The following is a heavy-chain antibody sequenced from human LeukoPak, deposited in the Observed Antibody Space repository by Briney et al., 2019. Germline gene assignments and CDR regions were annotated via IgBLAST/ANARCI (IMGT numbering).Heavy chain of an antibody. CDR1: EFTFTTYG. Sequence: PGGSLRLSCAASEFTFTTYGMHWVRRAPGKGLEWVAFIYYDGSNTYYADYVKGRFTISRDISKNTLYLQMDSLRAEDTAIYYCARDWKTNSFDYWGQGTLVTVSS. V-gene: IGHV3-33*01. J-gene: IGHJ4*02. CDR3: ARDWKTNSFDY. CDR2: IYYDGSNT. D-gene: IGHD1-1*01.